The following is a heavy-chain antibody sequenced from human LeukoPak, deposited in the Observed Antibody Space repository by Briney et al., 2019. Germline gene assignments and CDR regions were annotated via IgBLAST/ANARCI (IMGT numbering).Heavy chain of an antibody. D-gene: IGHD5-24*01. Sequence: GGSLRLSCAASGFTFSSYAMSWVRQAPGKGLEWVSAISGSGGSTYYADSVKGRFTISRDNSKNTLYLQMNSLRAEDTAVYYCARVEMATKEFDYWGQGTLVTVSS. J-gene: IGHJ4*02. CDR2: ISGSGGST. CDR3: ARVEMATKEFDY. V-gene: IGHV3-23*01. CDR1: GFTFSSYA.